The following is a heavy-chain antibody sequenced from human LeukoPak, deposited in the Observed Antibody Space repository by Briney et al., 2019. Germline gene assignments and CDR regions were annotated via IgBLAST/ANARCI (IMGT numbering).Heavy chain of an antibody. D-gene: IGHD3-10*01. Sequence: ASVKVSCKASGYTFTIYYMHWVRQAPGQGLEWMGVINPSGGSTSYAQKFQGRVTMTRDTSTSTVYMELSSLRSEDTAVYYCARESMVRGVIKYYYMDVWGKGTTVTVSS. CDR1: GYTFTIYY. V-gene: IGHV1-46*01. J-gene: IGHJ6*03. CDR2: INPSGGST. CDR3: ARESMVRGVIKYYYMDV.